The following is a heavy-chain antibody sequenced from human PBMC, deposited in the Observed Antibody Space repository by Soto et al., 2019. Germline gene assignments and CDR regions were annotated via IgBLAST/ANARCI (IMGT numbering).Heavy chain of an antibody. CDR3: ARDFKKNSYFDY. Sequence: PGGSLRLSCEGSGFTFSHYGVNWVRQAPGKGLEWVSYSGPTVVYYADSVKGRFTSSRDNAKNSLYLQMSNLRAEDTAVYYCARDFKKNSYFDYWGQGTLVTSPQ. CDR1: GFTFSHYG. J-gene: IGHJ4*02. CDR2: SGPTVV. V-gene: IGHV3-48*04. D-gene: IGHD1-26*01.